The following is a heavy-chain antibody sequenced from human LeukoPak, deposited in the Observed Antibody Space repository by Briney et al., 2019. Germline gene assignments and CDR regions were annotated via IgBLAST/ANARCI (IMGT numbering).Heavy chain of an antibody. J-gene: IGHJ4*02. CDR1: GFTFSSYA. V-gene: IGHV3-23*01. Sequence: GGSLRLFCAASGFTFSSYAMSWVRQAPGKGLEWVSAISGSGGSTYYADSVKGRFTISRDNSKNTLYLQMNSLRAEDTAVYYCAKDKRKTYYDFWSGYDYWGQGTLVTVSS. D-gene: IGHD3-3*01. CDR2: ISGSGGST. CDR3: AKDKRKTYYDFWSGYDY.